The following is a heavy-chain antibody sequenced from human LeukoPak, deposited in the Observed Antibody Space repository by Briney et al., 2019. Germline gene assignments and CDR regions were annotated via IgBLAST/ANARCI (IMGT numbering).Heavy chain of an antibody. CDR2: ISYDGSNK. D-gene: IGHD1-1*01. J-gene: IGHJ4*02. V-gene: IGHV3-30-3*01. CDR3: AREEQMPTGTIYFDY. CDR1: GFTFSSYA. Sequence: AGGSLRLSCAASGFTFSSYAMHWVRQAPGKGLEWVAVISYDGSNKYYADSVKGRFTISRDNSKNTLYLQMNSLRAEDTAVYYCAREEQMPTGTIYFDYWGQGTLVTVSS.